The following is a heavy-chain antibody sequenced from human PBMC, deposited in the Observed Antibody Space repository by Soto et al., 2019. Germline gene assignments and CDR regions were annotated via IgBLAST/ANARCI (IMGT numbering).Heavy chain of an antibody. CDR3: ARDLVSGGLYYYYGLDV. D-gene: IGHD6-25*01. CDR2: ISHSSDTL. J-gene: IGHJ6*02. V-gene: IGHV3-48*02. Sequence: EVRLVESGGRLVQPRGSLRLSCAASGFTFSSYTLNWVRQAPGKGLEWISYISHSSDTLYYADSVKGRFTISRDNAKNSLDLHMNSLRDEDTAVYYCARDLVSGGLYYYYGLDVWGQGTTVSVSS. CDR1: GFTFSSYT.